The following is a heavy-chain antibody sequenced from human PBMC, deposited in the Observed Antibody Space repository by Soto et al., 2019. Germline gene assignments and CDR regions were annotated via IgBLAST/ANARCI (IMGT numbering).Heavy chain of an antibody. D-gene: IGHD2-2*01. CDR3: AGYIVGRNFLVVLTKWSHYYVQAV. V-gene: IGHV1-18*01. CDR1: GYTFTSYG. J-gene: IGHJ6*02. Sequence: ASVKVSCKASGYTFTSYGISWVRQAPGQGLEWMGWISAYNGNTNYAQKLQGRVTMTTDTSTSTAYMELRSLRSDDTAVYYCAGYIVGRNFLVVLTKWSHYYVQAVWAQGTTVPVSS. CDR2: ISAYNGNT.